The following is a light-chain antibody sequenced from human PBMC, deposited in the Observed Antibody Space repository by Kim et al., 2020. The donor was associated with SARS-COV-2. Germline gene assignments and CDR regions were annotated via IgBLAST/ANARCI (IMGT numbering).Light chain of an antibody. CDR2: AAS. Sequence: APLGDGIPSPCRAHQNIKTWLACYHQTPEKGPTSLIYAASTLQSGVPSRFSGSGSGTDFTLTIRSLQPEDFATYYCQQYDSYPLTFGQGTRLEIK. CDR1: QNIKTW. J-gene: IGKJ5*01. V-gene: IGKV1D-16*01. CDR3: QQYDSYPLT.